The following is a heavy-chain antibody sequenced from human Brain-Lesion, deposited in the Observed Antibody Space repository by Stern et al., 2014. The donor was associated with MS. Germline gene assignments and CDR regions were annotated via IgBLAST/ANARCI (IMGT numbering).Heavy chain of an antibody. CDR2: INPNNGGQ. CDR3: ARDQRGITIFGVVTDYYYLGMDV. J-gene: IGHJ6*02. Sequence: VQLVESGAEVKKPGASVKVSCKTSGYTFTGYYIHWVRQAPGQGLEWMAWINPNNGGQKYAQKFQGRVTMSRDTAISTAYVELSSLTSDDTAVYYCARDQRGITIFGVVTDYYYLGMDVWGQGTTVTVSS. V-gene: IGHV1-2*02. D-gene: IGHD3-3*01. CDR1: GYTFTGYY.